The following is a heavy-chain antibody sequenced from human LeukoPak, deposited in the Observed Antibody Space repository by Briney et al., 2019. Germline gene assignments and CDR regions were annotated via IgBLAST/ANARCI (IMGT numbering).Heavy chain of an antibody. CDR1: GFTFSSYS. CDR2: ISSSSSTI. Sequence: GGSLRLSCAASGFTFSSYSMNWVRQAPGKGLEWVSYISSSSSTIYYADSVKGRFTISRDNAKSSLYLQMNSLRAEDTAVYYCAVPTIAAAYDYWGQGTLVTVSS. V-gene: IGHV3-48*01. CDR3: AVPTIAAAYDY. J-gene: IGHJ4*02. D-gene: IGHD6-13*01.